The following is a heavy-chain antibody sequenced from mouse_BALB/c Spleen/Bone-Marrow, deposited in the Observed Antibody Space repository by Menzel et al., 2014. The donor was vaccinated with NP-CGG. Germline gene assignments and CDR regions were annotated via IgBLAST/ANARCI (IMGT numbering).Heavy chain of an antibody. Sequence: EVHLVESGGGLVQPGGSLKLSCAASGFDFSRYWMSWVRQAPGKGLEWIGEINPDSSTINYTPSLKDKFIISRDNAKNTLYLQMSKVRSEDTALYYCARHGYYAMDYWGQGTSVTVSS. CDR2: INPDSSTI. CDR1: GFDFSRYW. CDR3: ARHGYYAMDY. V-gene: IGHV4-1*02. J-gene: IGHJ4*01.